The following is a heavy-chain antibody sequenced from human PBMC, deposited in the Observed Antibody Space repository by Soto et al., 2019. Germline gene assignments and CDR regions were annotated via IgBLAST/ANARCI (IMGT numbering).Heavy chain of an antibody. CDR3: AHGSGWLSDY. Sequence: QITLKESGPTLVKPTQTLTLTCSFSGFSLTSTAVGVNWIRQPPGKAQEWLALIYWDDDNHFSPSLKSRLSVTKDTSKNQVVLTMTNMDPVDTATYYCAHGSGWLSDYWGQGILVTVSS. CDR2: IYWDDDN. D-gene: IGHD6-19*01. J-gene: IGHJ4*02. CDR1: GFSLTSTAVG. V-gene: IGHV2-5*02.